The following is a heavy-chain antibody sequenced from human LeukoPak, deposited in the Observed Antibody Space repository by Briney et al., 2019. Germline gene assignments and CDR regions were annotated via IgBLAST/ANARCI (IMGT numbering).Heavy chain of an antibody. J-gene: IGHJ3*02. CDR3: GKEKGIGFGGAAFDI. Sequence: GGSLRLSCAASGFTFSSYGMHWVRQAPGKGLEWVAIISYDGNNEYYTDSVKGRFTISRDNSKNTLYLQMNSLRAEDTAVYYCGKEKGIGFGGAAFDIWGQGTMVTVSS. V-gene: IGHV3-30*18. CDR1: GFTFSSYG. CDR2: ISYDGNNE. D-gene: IGHD3-10*01.